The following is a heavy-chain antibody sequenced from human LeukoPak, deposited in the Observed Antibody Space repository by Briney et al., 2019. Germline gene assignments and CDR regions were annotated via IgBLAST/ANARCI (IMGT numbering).Heavy chain of an antibody. CDR3: ARGGYSYGSFDY. D-gene: IGHD5-18*01. CDR1: GGSISSGGYY. Sequence: SQTLSLTCTVSGGSISSGGYYWSWIRQHPGKGLEWIGYIYYSGGTYYNPSLKSRVTISVDTSKNQFSLKLSSVTAADTAVYYCARGGYSYGSFDYWGQGTLVTVSS. CDR2: IYYSGGT. V-gene: IGHV4-31*03. J-gene: IGHJ4*02.